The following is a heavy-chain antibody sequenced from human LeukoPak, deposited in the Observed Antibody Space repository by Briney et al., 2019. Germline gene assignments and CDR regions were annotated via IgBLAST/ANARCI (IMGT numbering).Heavy chain of an antibody. V-gene: IGHV1-2*06. CDR2: INPNSGGT. J-gene: IGHJ5*02. D-gene: IGHD3-10*01. Sequence: ASVKVSCKASEYTFTGYYIHWVRQAPGQGLKWMGRINPNSGGTNYAQKFQSRVTMTRDTSISTAYMELNRLTSDDTAVYYCAGQQIWFGDLYSWFDPWGQGSLVTVSS. CDR3: AGQQIWFGDLYSWFDP. CDR1: EYTFTGYY.